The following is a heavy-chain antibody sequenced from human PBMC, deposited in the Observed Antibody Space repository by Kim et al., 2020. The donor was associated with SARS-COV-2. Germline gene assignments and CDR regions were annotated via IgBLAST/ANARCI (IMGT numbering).Heavy chain of an antibody. V-gene: IGHV3-74*01. CDR2: NSDGSSP. Sequence: NSDGSSPSYADSVKGRFTISRDNAKNTLYLQMNSLRAEDTAVYYCATLMDVWGKGTTVTVSS. J-gene: IGHJ6*03. CDR3: ATLMDV.